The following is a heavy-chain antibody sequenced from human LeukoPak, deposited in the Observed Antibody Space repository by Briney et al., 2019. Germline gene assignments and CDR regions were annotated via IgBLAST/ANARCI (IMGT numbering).Heavy chain of an antibody. CDR1: GGSFSGYY. CDR3: ARDQIWSGYQGWFDP. J-gene: IGHJ5*02. V-gene: IGHV4-34*01. Sequence: SETLSLTCAVYGGSFSGYYWSWIRQPPGKGLEWIGEINHSGSTNYNPSLKSRVTISVDTSKNQFSLKLSSVTAADTAVYYCARDQIWSGYQGWFDPWGQGTLVTVSS. CDR2: INHSGST. D-gene: IGHD3-3*01.